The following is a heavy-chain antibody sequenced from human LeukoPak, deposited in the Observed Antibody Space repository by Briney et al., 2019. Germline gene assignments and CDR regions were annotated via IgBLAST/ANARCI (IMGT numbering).Heavy chain of an antibody. D-gene: IGHD1-14*01. J-gene: IGHJ4*02. Sequence: ASVKVSCKASGYTFTDYYTHWVRQAPGQGLEWMGWINPNSGGTNYVQKFQGRVTVTRDTSISTVYMELTRLRSDDTAFYYCARDGNFDYWGQGTLVTVSS. CDR3: ARDGNFDY. V-gene: IGHV1-2*02. CDR2: INPNSGGT. CDR1: GYTFTDYY.